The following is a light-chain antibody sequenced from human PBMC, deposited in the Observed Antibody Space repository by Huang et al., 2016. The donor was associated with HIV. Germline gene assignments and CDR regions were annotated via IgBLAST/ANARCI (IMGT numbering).Light chain of an antibody. J-gene: IGKJ3*01. V-gene: IGKV3-20*01. CDR1: KSISSSF. CDR3: QHYSNSPSFT. Sequence: EIVLTQSPGTLSLSPGERATLSCRTSKSISSSFLAWYQQQSGHAPRLLIYGASSRAAGIPDRFSGSGAGTDFTLTINRLEPEDFAVYYCQHYSNSPSFTFGPGTKVDIK. CDR2: GAS.